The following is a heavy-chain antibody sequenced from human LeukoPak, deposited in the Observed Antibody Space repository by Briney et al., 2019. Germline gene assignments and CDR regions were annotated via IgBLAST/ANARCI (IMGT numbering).Heavy chain of an antibody. D-gene: IGHD2-2*02. Sequence: GGYLRLSCAASGFTFSSYAMSWVRQAPGKGLDWVSAISGSGGSTYYADSVKGRSTISRDNSKNTLYLQMNSLRAEDTAVYYCAKDPVSYTGASDYWGQGTLVTVSS. CDR2: ISGSGGST. CDR3: AKDPVSYTGASDY. J-gene: IGHJ4*02. CDR1: GFTFSSYA. V-gene: IGHV3-23*01.